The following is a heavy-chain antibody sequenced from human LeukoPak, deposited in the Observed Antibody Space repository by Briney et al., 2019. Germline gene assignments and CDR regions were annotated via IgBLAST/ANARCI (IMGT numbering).Heavy chain of an antibody. Sequence: PGGSLRLSCAASGFTFSSYAMHWVRQAPGKGLEWVAVISYDGSNKYYADSVKGRFTISRDNSKNTLYLQMNSLRAEDTAVYYCARGLAWELLGYWGQGTLVTVSS. CDR1: GFTFSSYA. J-gene: IGHJ4*02. D-gene: IGHD1-26*01. V-gene: IGHV3-30*04. CDR2: ISYDGSNK. CDR3: ARGLAWELLGY.